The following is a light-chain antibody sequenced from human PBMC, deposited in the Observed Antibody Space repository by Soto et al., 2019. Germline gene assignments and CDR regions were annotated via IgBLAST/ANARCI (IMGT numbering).Light chain of an antibody. CDR1: SGSIASNY. CDR2: EDN. V-gene: IGLV6-57*04. Sequence: NFMLTQPHSASECPGKTVTISCTRSSGSIASNYVQWYQQRPGSAPTTVIYEDNQRPSGVPDRFSGSIDSSSNSASLTISGLKTEDEADYYCQSYDSSNKGVVFGGGTKLTVL. CDR3: QSYDSSNKGVV. J-gene: IGLJ2*01.